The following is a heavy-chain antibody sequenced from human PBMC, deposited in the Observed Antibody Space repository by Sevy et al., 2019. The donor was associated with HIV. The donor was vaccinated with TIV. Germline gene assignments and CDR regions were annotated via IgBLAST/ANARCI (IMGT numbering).Heavy chain of an antibody. V-gene: IGHV3-33*06. CDR1: GFTFSSHG. CDR3: AKDLASGYFPYYFDY. D-gene: IGHD3-3*01. Sequence: GGSLRLSCAASGFTFSSHGMHWVRQAPGKGLEWVAVIWYDGSNKYYADSVKGRFTISRDNSKSTLFLQINSLRAEDTAVYFCAKDLASGYFPYYFDYWGQGALVTVSS. J-gene: IGHJ4*02. CDR2: IWYDGSNK.